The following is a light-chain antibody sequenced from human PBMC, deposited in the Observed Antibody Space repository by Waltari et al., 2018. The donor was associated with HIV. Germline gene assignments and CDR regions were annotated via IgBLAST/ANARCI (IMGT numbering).Light chain of an antibody. CDR2: DVS. CDR1: SSDVGGYQY. CDR3: SSYTSTTTLVV. J-gene: IGLJ3*02. V-gene: IGLV2-14*03. Sequence: QSALTQPASVSGSPGQSITTSCTGTSSDVGGYQYVSWYQQHPGKAPKLTIFDVSNRPLGVSKRFSGSKSGNTASLTISGLQAEDEAHYFCSSYTSTTTLVVFGGGTKLTVL.